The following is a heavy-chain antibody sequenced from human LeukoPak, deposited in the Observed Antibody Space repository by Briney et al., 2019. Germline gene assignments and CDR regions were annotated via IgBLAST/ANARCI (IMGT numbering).Heavy chain of an antibody. CDR3: TRLLQTGVSGYYFDL. CDR2: IYYGGTT. J-gene: IGHJ2*01. Sequence: SETLSLTCTISGDSISSSRYYWGWIRQPPGKGLEWMGSIYYGGTTYYHPSLKSRVTISQDTSKNQFSLTLNSVTAADTAVYYCTRLLQTGVSGYYFDLWGRGTLVTVSS. V-gene: IGHV4-39*07. CDR1: GDSISSSRYY. D-gene: IGHD5-12*01.